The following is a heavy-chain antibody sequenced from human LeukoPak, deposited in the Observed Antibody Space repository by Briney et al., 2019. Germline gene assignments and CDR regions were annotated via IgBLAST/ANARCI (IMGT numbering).Heavy chain of an antibody. V-gene: IGHV3-21*04. CDR1: GFTFSSYS. Sequence: KPGGSLRLSCAASGFTFSSYSMNWVRQAPGKGLEWVSSISSSSSYIYYADSVKGRFTISRDNAKNSLYLQMNSLRAEDMALYYCAKDGSHSYGYYSSVWEGGAFDIWGQGAMVTVSS. D-gene: IGHD5-18*01. J-gene: IGHJ3*02. CDR2: ISSSSSYI. CDR3: AKDGSHSYGYYSSVWEGGAFDI.